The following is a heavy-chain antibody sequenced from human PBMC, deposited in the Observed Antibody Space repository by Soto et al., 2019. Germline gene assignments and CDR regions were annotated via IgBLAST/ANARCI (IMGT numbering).Heavy chain of an antibody. D-gene: IGHD6-13*01. V-gene: IGHV4-4*02. J-gene: IGHJ4*02. Sequence: QVQLQESGPGLVKPSGTMAITCAVSGGSISSSNWCSWVRKPPGKGLEWIGEIYHSGSTNYNPSLKSRVTISVDKSKNQFSMTLSSVTAADTDVYYCARIASADTNFDYWGQGTLVTVSS. CDR3: ARIASADTNFDY. CDR1: GGSISSSNW. CDR2: IYHSGST.